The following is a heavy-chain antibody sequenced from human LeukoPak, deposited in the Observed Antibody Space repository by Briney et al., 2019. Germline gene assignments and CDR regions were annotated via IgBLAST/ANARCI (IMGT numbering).Heavy chain of an antibody. CDR3: ARAGATIPFDY. CDR1: GGSISSYY. Sequence: SETLSLTCTVSGGSISSYYWSWIRQPAGKGLEWIGYIYYSGSTSYNPSLKSRVTISVDTSKNQFSLKLSSVTAADTAVYYCARAGATIPFDYWGQGTLLTVSS. J-gene: IGHJ4*02. V-gene: IGHV4-59*01. CDR2: IYYSGST. D-gene: IGHD5-24*01.